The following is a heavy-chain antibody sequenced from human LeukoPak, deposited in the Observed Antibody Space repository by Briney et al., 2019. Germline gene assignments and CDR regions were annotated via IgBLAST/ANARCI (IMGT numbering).Heavy chain of an antibody. V-gene: IGHV1-2*04. Sequence: ASVKVSCKASGYTFTGYYMHWVRPAPGQGLEWMGWINPNSGGTNYAQKFQGWVTMTRDTSISTAYMELSRLRSDDTAVYYCARERIVGATGGAFDIWGQGTMVTVSS. CDR1: GYTFTGYY. CDR3: ARERIVGATGGAFDI. D-gene: IGHD1-26*01. CDR2: INPNSGGT. J-gene: IGHJ3*02.